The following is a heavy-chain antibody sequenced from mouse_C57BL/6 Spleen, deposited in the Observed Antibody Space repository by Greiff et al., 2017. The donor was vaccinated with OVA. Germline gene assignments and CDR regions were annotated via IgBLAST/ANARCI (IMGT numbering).Heavy chain of an antibody. CDR2: INPSSGYT. CDR1: GYTFTSYT. Sequence: LVESGAELARPGASVKMSCKASGYTFTSYTMHWVKQRPGQGLEWIGYINPSSGYTKYNQKFKDKATLTADKSSSTAYMQLSSLTSEDSAVYYCARSGGNYEAMDYWGQGTSVTVSS. D-gene: IGHD2-1*01. CDR3: ARSGGNYEAMDY. J-gene: IGHJ4*01. V-gene: IGHV1-4*01.